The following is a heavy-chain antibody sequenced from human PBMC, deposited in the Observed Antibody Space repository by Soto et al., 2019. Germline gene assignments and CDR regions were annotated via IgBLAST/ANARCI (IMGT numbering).Heavy chain of an antibody. V-gene: IGHV1-69*02. J-gene: IGHJ4*02. Sequence: QVQLVQSGAEVKKPGSSVKVSCTASGGTFNSYTLNWVLQAPGQRLEWVGIDNPIVGMSSSASKFHGRVTMTADKSTSKAYMDLIGLKSEDTAVYYWATSYGSGSTHFDSWGQGTLVTVSS. CDR2: DNPIVGMS. CDR3: ATSYGSGSTHFDS. CDR1: GGTFNSYT. D-gene: IGHD3-10*01.